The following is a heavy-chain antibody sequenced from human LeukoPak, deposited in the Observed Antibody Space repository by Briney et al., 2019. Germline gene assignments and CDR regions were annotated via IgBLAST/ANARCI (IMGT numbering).Heavy chain of an antibody. Sequence: ASVKVSCKASGYIFTDYFMHWVRQAPGQGLEWMGWINPKSGGTNYAPNLQGRVTMTRDTSPSTAYMELSRLRSDDTAVYYCASRDGSVFDYWGQGTLVTVSS. CDR2: INPKSGGT. CDR1: GYIFTDYF. CDR3: ASRDGSVFDY. D-gene: IGHD5-24*01. V-gene: IGHV1-2*02. J-gene: IGHJ4*02.